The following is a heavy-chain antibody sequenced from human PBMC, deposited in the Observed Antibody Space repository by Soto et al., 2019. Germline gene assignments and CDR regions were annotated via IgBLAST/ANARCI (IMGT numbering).Heavy chain of an antibody. CDR3: ARVGSTACFDY. CDR2: INAGNGNT. V-gene: IGHV1-3*01. CDR1: GYTFTSYA. Sequence: QVQLVQSGAEVKKPGASVKVSCKASGYTFTSYAMHWVRQAAGQGLEWMGWINAGNGNTKYSQKFHGRVHITRDTPESPAYMELSTLRYEDTAGYYCARVGSTACFDYWGQGTLVTVSS. D-gene: IGHD1-26*01. J-gene: IGHJ4*02.